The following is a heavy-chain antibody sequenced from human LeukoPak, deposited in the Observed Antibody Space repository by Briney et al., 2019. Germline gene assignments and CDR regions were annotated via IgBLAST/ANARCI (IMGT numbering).Heavy chain of an antibody. J-gene: IGHJ5*02. V-gene: IGHV3-48*01. CDR2: ISSSSSSTI. D-gene: IGHD3-3*01. CDR3: AREILSPFLGNWYDP. Sequence: GGSLRLSCAASGFTFSSYSMNWVRQAPGKGLEWVSYISSSSSSTIYYADSVKGRFTISRDNAKNSLYLQMNSLRAEDTAVYYCAREILSPFLGNWYDPWGQGTLVTVSS. CDR1: GFTFSSYS.